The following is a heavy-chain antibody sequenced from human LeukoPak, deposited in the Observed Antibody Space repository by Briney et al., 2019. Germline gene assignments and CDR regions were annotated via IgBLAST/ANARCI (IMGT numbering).Heavy chain of an antibody. D-gene: IGHD3-10*01. CDR3: ARHSLVQRSFSMVRGVKKGRGFDP. CDR1: GGSISSSSYY. J-gene: IGHJ5*02. CDR2: IYYSGST. V-gene: IGHV4-39*01. Sequence: PSETLSLTCTVSGGSISSSSYYWGWIRQPPGKGLEWIGSIYYSGSTYYNPSLKSRVTISVDTSKNQFSLKLSSVTAADTAVYYCARHSLVQRSFSMVRGVKKGRGFDPWGQGTLVTVSS.